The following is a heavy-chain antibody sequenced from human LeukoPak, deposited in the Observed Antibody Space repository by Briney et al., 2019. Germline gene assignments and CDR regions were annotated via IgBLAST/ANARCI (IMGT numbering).Heavy chain of an antibody. J-gene: IGHJ6*02. CDR1: GFTFSDYY. V-gene: IGHV3-11*01. CDR3: ARERIFSGYNYGMDV. D-gene: IGHD7-27*01. Sequence: GGSLRLSCAASGFTFSDYYMSWIRQAPGQGLEWVSYISSRGSTIYYADSVKGRFTISRDNAKNSLYLQMNSLRAEDTAVYYCARERIFSGYNYGMDVWGQGTTVTVSS. CDR2: ISSRGSTI.